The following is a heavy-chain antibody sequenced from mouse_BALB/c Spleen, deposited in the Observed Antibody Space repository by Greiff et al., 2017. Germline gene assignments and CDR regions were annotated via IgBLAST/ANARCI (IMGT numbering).Heavy chain of an antibody. Sequence: EVQLVESGGGLVQPGGSMKLSCVASGFTFSNYWMNWVRQSPEKGLEWVAEIRLKSNNYATHYAESVKGRFTISRDDSKSSVYLQMNNLRAEDTGIYYCTPWYYGSSFAYWGQGTLVTVSA. CDR3: TPWYYGSSFAY. V-gene: IGHV6-6*02. CDR2: IRLKSNNYAT. CDR1: GFTFSNYW. J-gene: IGHJ3*01. D-gene: IGHD1-1*01.